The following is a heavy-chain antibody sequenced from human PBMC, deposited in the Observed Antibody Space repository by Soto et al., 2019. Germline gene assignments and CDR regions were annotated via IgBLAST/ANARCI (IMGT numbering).Heavy chain of an antibody. CDR3: GRIDRDDRGGYFFIYSVY. D-gene: IGHD5-12*01. CDR2: IFANNER. CDR1: GFSLSDARVG. Sequence: QVTLKESGPVLVKPTETLTLTCTVSGFSLSDARVGVNWIRQPPGKALEWLAHIFANNERSFSTSLKSMLTVSKDTSKNQVVLTTTNMDPVDTATFCGGRIDRDDRGGYFFIYSVYWGQGTLVTVSS. J-gene: IGHJ4*02. V-gene: IGHV2-26*01.